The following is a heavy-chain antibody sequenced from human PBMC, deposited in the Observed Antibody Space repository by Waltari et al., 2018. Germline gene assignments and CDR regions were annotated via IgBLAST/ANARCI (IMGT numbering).Heavy chain of an antibody. J-gene: IGHJ5*02. CDR2: INSQTVNP. CDR3: AAGLDYLSSYCDP. D-gene: IGHD2-21*01. Sequence: QVQLVQSEAEWREPGAAVEGSCQTSGCTFIGNAMNWLRQAPGPGVQWMGWINSQTVNPTYAQCFTGPFVFSLDPSVGPAYLQITSLEAADTAVYYCAAGLDYLSSYCDPCGQATLVTVSS. V-gene: IGHV7-4-1*02. CDR1: GCTFIGNA.